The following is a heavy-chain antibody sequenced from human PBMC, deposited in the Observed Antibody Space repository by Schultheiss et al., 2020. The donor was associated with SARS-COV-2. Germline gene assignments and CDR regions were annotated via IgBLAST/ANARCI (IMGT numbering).Heavy chain of an antibody. CDR2: VSGSGGGT. Sequence: GGSLRLSCTASGLIFSGYWMTWVRQAPGKGLEWVSAVSGSGGGTSYADSVKGRFTISRDNSKNTLYLQMSSLRAEDTAVYYCARAVYGGTYGMDVWGQGTTVTVSS. V-gene: IGHV3-23*01. J-gene: IGHJ6*02. D-gene: IGHD4-23*01. CDR3: ARAVYGGTYGMDV. CDR1: GLIFSGYW.